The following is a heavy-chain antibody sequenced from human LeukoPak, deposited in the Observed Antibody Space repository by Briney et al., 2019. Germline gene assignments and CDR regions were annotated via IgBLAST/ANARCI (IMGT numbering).Heavy chain of an antibody. CDR3: ARVKRWLQLLAFDI. CDR1: GLTFSSYW. Sequence: GGPLRLSCAASGLTFSSYWMHWVRHAPGKGRVWVSRINSDGSSTSYADSVKGRFTISRDNAKNTLYLQMNSLRAEDTAVYYCARVKRWLQLLAFDIWGQGTMVTVSS. V-gene: IGHV3-74*01. CDR2: INSDGSST. J-gene: IGHJ3*02. D-gene: IGHD5-24*01.